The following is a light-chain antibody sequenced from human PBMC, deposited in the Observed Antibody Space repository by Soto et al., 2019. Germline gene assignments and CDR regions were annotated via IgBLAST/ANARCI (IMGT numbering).Light chain of an antibody. Sequence: DIQMTQSPSSLSASVGDRVTITCRASQSISSYLNWYQQKPGKAPKLLIYAASSLQSGVPSRFSGSGSGTNFTLSLNSLQPEDFATYYCQQGYSNPWTFGQGTKVDIK. CDR3: QQGYSNPWT. V-gene: IGKV1-39*01. CDR1: QSISSY. CDR2: AAS. J-gene: IGKJ1*01.